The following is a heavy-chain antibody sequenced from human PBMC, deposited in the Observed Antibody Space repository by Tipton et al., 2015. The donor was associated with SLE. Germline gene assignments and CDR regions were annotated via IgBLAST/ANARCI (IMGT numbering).Heavy chain of an antibody. D-gene: IGHD7-27*01. CDR2: IYYSGST. J-gene: IGHJ4*02. Sequence: TLSLTCIVPGASISGYFWSWIRQPPGKGLEWIGYIYYSGSTNYNPSLKSRVTISVDTSKNQFSLKLSSVTAADTAVYYCAKTGRRDYFDSWGQGTLVTVSS. CDR1: GASISGYF. V-gene: IGHV4-59*01. CDR3: AKTGRRDYFDS.